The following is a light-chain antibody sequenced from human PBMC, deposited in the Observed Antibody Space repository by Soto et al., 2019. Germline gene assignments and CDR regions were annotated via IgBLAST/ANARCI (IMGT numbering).Light chain of an antibody. CDR3: CSYAGSYTWV. CDR1: SSDVGVYNY. J-gene: IGLJ3*02. V-gene: IGLV2-11*01. CDR2: DVN. Sequence: QSALTQPRSVSGSPGQSVTISCTGTSSDVGVYNYVSWYQQHPGKAPKLMIYDVNKRPSGVPDRFSGSKSGNMASLTISGLRAEDESDYYCCSYAGSYTWVFGGGTKVTVL.